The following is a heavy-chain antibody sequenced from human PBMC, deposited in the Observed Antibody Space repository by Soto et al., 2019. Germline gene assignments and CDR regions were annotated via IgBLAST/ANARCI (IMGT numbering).Heavy chain of an antibody. J-gene: IGHJ4*02. CDR2: ISANNGNT. CDR1: GYTFTSYG. CDR3: ARDLGARYCISTSCYFDY. V-gene: IGHV1-18*01. D-gene: IGHD2-2*01. Sequence: ASVKVSCKASGYTFTSYGISWVRQAPGQGLEWKGWISANNGNTNYAQNLQGRVTMTTDRSTSTSYMELRSLRSDDTAVYYCARDLGARYCISTSCYFDYWAQGTLVTVSS.